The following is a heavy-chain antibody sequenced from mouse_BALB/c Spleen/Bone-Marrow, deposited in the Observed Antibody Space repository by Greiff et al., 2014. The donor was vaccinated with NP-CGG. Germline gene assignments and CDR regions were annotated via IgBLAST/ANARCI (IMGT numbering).Heavy chain of an antibody. J-gene: IGHJ3*01. CDR2: INPFNGGA. V-gene: IGHV1-14*01. CDR3: AGPAWFAY. CDR1: GYTFTSYV. Sequence: EVQLQQSGPELVKPGASVKMSCKASGYTFTSYVMHWVKQKPGQGLEWIGFINPFNGGAKYNEKFRGKATLTSDKSSSTAYMERSSLTSEDSAVYSCAGPAWFAYWGRGTLVTVSA.